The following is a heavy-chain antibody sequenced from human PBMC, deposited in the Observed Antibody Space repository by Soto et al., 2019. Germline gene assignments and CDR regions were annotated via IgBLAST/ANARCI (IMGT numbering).Heavy chain of an antibody. CDR2: INHSGET. D-gene: IGHD1-1*01. CDR3: TRTSAWTPPSAD. Sequence: SETLSLTCAVSGVSLRGYYWAWIRQSPGKGLQWIGDINHSGETNYDPSLKSRVTISLDTSKSHFSLRLTSVTAADSAMYFCTRTSAWTPPSADGGPGTLVTV. J-gene: IGHJ4*02. CDR1: GVSLRGYY. V-gene: IGHV4-34*01.